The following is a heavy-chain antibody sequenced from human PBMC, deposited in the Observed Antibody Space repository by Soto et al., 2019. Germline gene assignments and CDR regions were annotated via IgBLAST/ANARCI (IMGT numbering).Heavy chain of an antibody. J-gene: IGHJ4*02. CDR3: ARNPGIAAGGDY. D-gene: IGHD6-13*01. CDR2: IIPIFGTA. CDR1: GGTFSSYA. Sequence: QVQLVQSGAEVNKPGSSVKVSCTASGGTFSSYAISWVRQAPGQGLEWMGGIIPIFGTANYAQKFQGRVTITADESTSTAYMALRSLRSEGAAVYYCARNPGIAAGGDYWGQGTLVTVSS. V-gene: IGHV1-69*12.